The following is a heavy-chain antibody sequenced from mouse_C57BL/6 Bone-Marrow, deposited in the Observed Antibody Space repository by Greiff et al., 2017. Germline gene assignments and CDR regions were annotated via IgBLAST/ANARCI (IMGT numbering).Heavy chain of an antibody. CDR1: GYTFTSYW. D-gene: IGHD1-1*01. CDR3: ARWGGSTTSYFDY. J-gene: IGHJ2*01. Sequence: QVQLQQSGAELVMPGASVKLSCKASGYTFTSYWMHWVKQRPGQGLEWIGEIDPCDSCTNYNQKFKGKYTLTADKSSSPAYLQLNRLTAEDSADYCGARWGGSTTSYFDYWGQGTTLTVSS. CDR2: IDPCDSCT. V-gene: IGHV1-69*01.